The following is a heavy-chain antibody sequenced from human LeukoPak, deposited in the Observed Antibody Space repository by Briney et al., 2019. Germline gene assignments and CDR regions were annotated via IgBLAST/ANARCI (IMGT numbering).Heavy chain of an antibody. CDR2: ISVSAGST. Sequence: GGSLRLSCVVSGFTFSSYCMKWVRQAPGKGLEWVSGISVSAGSTHYADSVKGRFTISRDNSKNTVYLQMNSLRAEDTAVYYCARQGQYYYYYYMDVWGKGTTVTVSS. J-gene: IGHJ6*03. CDR3: ARQGQYYYYYYMDV. CDR1: GFTFSSYC. V-gene: IGHV3-23*01.